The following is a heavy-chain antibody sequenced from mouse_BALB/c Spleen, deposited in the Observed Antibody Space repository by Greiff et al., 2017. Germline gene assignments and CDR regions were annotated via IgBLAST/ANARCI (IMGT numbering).Heavy chain of an antibody. Sequence: LVEPGASVKISCKASGYSFTSYYMHWVKQSHGKSLEWIGYIDPFNGGTSYNQKFKGKATLTVDKSSSTAYMHLSSLTSEDSAVYYCAIYYDYDEGYWGQGTTLTVSS. CDR2: IDPFNGGT. V-gene: IGHV1S135*01. J-gene: IGHJ2*01. CDR1: GYSFTSYY. D-gene: IGHD2-4*01. CDR3: AIYYDYDEGY.